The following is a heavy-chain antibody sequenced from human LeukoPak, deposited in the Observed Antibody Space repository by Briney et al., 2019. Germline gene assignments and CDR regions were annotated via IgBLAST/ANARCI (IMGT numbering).Heavy chain of an antibody. D-gene: IGHD3-10*01. Sequence: PSETLSLTCTVSGGSISSRNYYWGWIRQPPGKGLEWIGSIYYSGSTYFNPSLKSRVTISVDTSKNQFSLELSSVTAADTAVYHCARAYYYGSGRYQYFDYWGQGTLVTVSS. CDR2: IYYSGST. CDR3: ARAYYYGSGRYQYFDY. V-gene: IGHV4-39*07. CDR1: GGSISSRNYY. J-gene: IGHJ4*02.